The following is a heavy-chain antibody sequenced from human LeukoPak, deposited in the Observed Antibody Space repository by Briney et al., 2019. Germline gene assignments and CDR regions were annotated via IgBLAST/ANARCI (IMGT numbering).Heavy chain of an antibody. Sequence: ASVKVSCKASGFIFTKYGISWVRQAPGQGLEWVGWISGYNGDTNYAQKLQGRVTMTTDTSTTTAYMELRSLRSEDTAVYYCARSPVNWNGEGLWYFDYWGQGTLVTVSS. V-gene: IGHV1-18*01. CDR3: ARSPVNWNGEGLWYFDY. CDR2: ISGYNGDT. CDR1: GFIFTKYG. J-gene: IGHJ4*02. D-gene: IGHD1-20*01.